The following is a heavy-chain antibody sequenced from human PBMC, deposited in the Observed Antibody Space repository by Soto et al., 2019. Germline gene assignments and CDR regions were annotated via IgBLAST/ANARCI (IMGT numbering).Heavy chain of an antibody. CDR1: GGSFSGYY. J-gene: IGHJ6*03. CDR3: ARDRGDYYYYMDV. Sequence: QVQLQQWGAGLLKPSETLSLTCAVYGGSFSGYYWSWIRQPPGKGLEWIGEINHSGSTNYNPSLKSRVTISVDTSKNQFSLKLSSVTAADTAVYYCARDRGDYYYYMDVWGKGTTVTVSS. D-gene: IGHD2-21*01. CDR2: INHSGST. V-gene: IGHV4-34*01.